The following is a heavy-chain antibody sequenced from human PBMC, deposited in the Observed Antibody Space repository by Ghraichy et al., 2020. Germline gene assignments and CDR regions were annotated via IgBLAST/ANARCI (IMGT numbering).Heavy chain of an antibody. CDR3: ARHIAATGTRGFDY. CDR2: IYYNGSP. Sequence: SETLSLTCTVSGGSITSYYWSWIRQPPGKELEWLGYIYYNGSPNYNPSLKSRITISGDTSKNQISLKLNSVTAADTAVYFCARHIAATGTRGFDYWGHGMLVTVSS. V-gene: IGHV4-59*08. CDR1: GGSITSYY. D-gene: IGHD6-13*01. J-gene: IGHJ4*01.